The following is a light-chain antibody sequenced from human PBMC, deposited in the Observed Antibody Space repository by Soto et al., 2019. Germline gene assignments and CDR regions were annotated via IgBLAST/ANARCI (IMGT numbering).Light chain of an antibody. CDR1: QSISSW. J-gene: IGKJ5*01. CDR2: DAS. CDR3: QQYNSYSPT. Sequence: DIQMTQSPSTLSASVGDRVTITCRASQSISSWLAWYQQKPGKAPKLLIYDASSLESGVTSRFSGSGSGTEFTLTISSLQPDDFATYYCQQYNSYSPTFGQGTRLEIK. V-gene: IGKV1-5*01.